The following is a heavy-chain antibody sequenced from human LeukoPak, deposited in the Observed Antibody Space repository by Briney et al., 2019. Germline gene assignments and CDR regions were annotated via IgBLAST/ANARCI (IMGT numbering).Heavy chain of an antibody. CDR3: ARDRIKGEQQLVQDY. Sequence: ASVKVCCKASGGTFSSYAISWVRQAPGQGLEWMGRIIPIFGIANYARKFQGRVTITADKSTSTAYMELSSLRSEDAAVYYCARDRIKGEQQLVQDYWGQGTLVTVSS. V-gene: IGHV1-69*04. J-gene: IGHJ4*02. CDR1: GGTFSSYA. CDR2: IIPIFGIA. D-gene: IGHD6-13*01.